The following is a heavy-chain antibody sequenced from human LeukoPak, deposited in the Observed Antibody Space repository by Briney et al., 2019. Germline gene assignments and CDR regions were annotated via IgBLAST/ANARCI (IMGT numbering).Heavy chain of an antibody. CDR3: ARAPQPTSYGDYGKRYFDL. J-gene: IGHJ2*01. CDR2: IFHSGSI. Sequence: SETLSLTCTVSGGSVSDGYYYWNWIRQPPEKGLEWIGYIFHSGSINNNPSLKSRVTISVDTSKNRFSLKLTSVTAADTAVYYCARAPQPTSYGDYGKRYFDLWGRGTLVTVSS. CDR1: GGSVSDGYYY. V-gene: IGHV4-61*01. D-gene: IGHD4-17*01.